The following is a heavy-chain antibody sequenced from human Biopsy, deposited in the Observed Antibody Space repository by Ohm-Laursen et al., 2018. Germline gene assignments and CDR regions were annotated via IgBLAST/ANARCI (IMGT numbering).Heavy chain of an antibody. CDR1: GGTLSKYA. CDR3: ARTGTYYHDSSLYYFYGLDL. J-gene: IGHJ6*02. CDR2: IIPPFGTT. Sequence: GASVKVSCKAFGGTLSKYAMSWVRQAPGQGLEWLGVIIPPFGTTNNAQRFQGRLAITADESATSVYMELSSLTSEDTAVYYCARTGTYYHDSSLYYFYGLDLWGQGSTVTVFS. D-gene: IGHD3-22*01. V-gene: IGHV1-69*13.